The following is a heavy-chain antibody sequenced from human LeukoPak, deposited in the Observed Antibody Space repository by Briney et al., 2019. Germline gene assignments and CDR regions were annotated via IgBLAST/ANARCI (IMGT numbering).Heavy chain of an antibody. Sequence: SLTLSLTCAVSGGSISSGGYLWSWIRQPPGKGLEWIGYIYHSGSTYYNPSLQSRVIISVVRSKILFSLKLCSGPAADTAVYCGARGERYSYGRIDYWGQGTLVTVSS. CDR2: IYHSGST. CDR3: ARGERYSYGRIDY. V-gene: IGHV4-30-2*01. D-gene: IGHD5-18*01. J-gene: IGHJ4*02. CDR1: GGSISSGGYL.